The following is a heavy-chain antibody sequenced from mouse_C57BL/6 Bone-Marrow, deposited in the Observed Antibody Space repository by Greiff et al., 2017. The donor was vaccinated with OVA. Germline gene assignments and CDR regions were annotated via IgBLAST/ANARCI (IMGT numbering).Heavy chain of an antibody. V-gene: IGHV5-4*01. Sequence: EVKLVESGGGLVKPGGSLKLSCAASGFTFSSYAMSWVRQTPEKRLEWVATISDGGSYTYYPDNVKGRFTISRDNAKNNLYLQMSHLKSEDTAMYYCAREGDGYYGGFAYWGQGTLVTVSA. CDR3: AREGDGYYGGFAY. CDR1: GFTFSSYA. D-gene: IGHD2-3*01. CDR2: ISDGGSYT. J-gene: IGHJ3*01.